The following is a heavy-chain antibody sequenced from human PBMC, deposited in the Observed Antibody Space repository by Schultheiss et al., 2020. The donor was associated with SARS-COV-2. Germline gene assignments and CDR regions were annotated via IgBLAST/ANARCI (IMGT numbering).Heavy chain of an antibody. Sequence: ASVKVSCKASGYTFTSYYMHWVRQAPGQGLEWMGWINPNSGGTNYAQKLQGRVTMTTDTSTSTAYMELRSLRSDDTAVYYCARAPRLYYFDYWGQGTLVTVSS. CDR1: GYTFTSYY. J-gene: IGHJ4*02. CDR2: INPNSGGT. CDR3: ARAPRLYYFDY. V-gene: IGHV1-2*02. D-gene: IGHD2-21*02.